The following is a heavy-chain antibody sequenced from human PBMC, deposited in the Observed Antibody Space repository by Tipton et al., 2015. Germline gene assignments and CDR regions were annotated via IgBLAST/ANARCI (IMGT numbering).Heavy chain of an antibody. V-gene: IGHV4-38-2*01. CDR2: ISHSGNT. CDR1: ASSISSDYY. CDR3: ACQDYDSLTRDFQTVVY. J-gene: IGHJ4*02. Sequence: TLSLTCAVSASSISSDYYWGWIRQPPGKGLEWIGSISHSGNTYYNPSLKSRVTMSRDTSKNQFSLKLTSVTAADTAVYYCACQDYDSLTRDFQTVVYWGQGTLVTVSS. D-gene: IGHD3-9*01.